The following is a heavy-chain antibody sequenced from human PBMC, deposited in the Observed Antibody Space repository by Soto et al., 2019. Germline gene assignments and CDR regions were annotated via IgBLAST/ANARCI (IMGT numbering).Heavy chain of an antibody. CDR3: ARIKWGLDYYSGMDV. CDR1: GYTFSDDF. V-gene: IGHV1-2*02. CDR2: INPKTAAT. Sequence: QVPLVQSGAEVKKSGASVKVSCKTSGYTFSDDFIQWLRQAPGQGLEWVAWINPKTAATNYAKKFQDRVTLTSDTSFSTAYLELTRLRPDDTAIYYCARIKWGLDYYSGMDVWGKGTAVTVSS. D-gene: IGHD1-26*01. J-gene: IGHJ6*04.